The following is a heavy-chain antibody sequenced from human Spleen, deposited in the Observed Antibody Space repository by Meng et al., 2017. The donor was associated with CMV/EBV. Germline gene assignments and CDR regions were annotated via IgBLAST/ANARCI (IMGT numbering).Heavy chain of an antibody. CDR2: TSVYNGNT. J-gene: IGHJ2*01. CDR3: ARDFGREYQLLPYRYFDL. V-gene: IGHV1-18*04. CDR1: VNSHG. D-gene: IGHD2-2*01. Sequence: VNSHGISWVRQAPGQGLEWLGWTSVYNGNTNYGQNLQSRVTMTADTSTSTAHMELRSLRSDDTAVYYCARDFGREYQLLPYRYFDLWGRGTLVTVSS.